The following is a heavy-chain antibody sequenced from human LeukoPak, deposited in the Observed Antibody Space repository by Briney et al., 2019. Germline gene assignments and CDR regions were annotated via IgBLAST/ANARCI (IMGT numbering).Heavy chain of an antibody. D-gene: IGHD5-12*01. V-gene: IGHV3-21*01. CDR3: AKGTYSAYNSGCAY. CDR2: ISSSSSYI. CDR1: GFTFSSYS. J-gene: IGHJ4*02. Sequence: TGGSLRLSCAASGFTFSSYSMNWVRQAPGKGLEWVSSISSSSSYIYYADSVKGRFTISRDNSRNTLYLQMNSLRAEDTALYYCAKGTYSAYNSGCAYWGQGTLVTVSS.